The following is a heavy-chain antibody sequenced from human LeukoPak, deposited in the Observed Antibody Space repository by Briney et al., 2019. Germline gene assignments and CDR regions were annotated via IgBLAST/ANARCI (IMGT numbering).Heavy chain of an antibody. D-gene: IGHD3-3*01. Sequence: GGSLTLSCTVSNCTFSRYGKQWLRHPPRKGLEWVAVISSDGSIKVYADSVKGRFTLSRDNSINTVDLQMNSLRAEDTAVYDCVKEYHSRGFGAYFDYWGQGTLVTVSS. CDR3: VKEYHSRGFGAYFDY. CDR2: ISSDGSIK. CDR1: NCTFSRYG. V-gene: IGHV3-30*18. J-gene: IGHJ4*02.